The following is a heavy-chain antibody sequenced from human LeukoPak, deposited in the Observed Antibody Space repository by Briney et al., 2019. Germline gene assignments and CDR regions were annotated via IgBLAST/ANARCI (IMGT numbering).Heavy chain of an antibody. CDR1: GFTFSTYS. CDR2: ISSSSAYI. D-gene: IGHD5-18*01. V-gene: IGHV3-21*01. J-gene: IGHJ4*02. Sequence: GGSLRLSCAASGFTFSTYSMNWVRQAPGKGLEWFSSISSSSAYIYYADSVKGRFTISRDNAKNSLYLQMNSLRAEDTAVYYCARASGDTVDTTTMGSYWGQGTLVTVSS. CDR3: ARASGDTVDTTTMGSY.